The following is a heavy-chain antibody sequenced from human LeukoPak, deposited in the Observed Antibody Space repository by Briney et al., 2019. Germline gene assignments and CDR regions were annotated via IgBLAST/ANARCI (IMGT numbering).Heavy chain of an antibody. CDR2: IYPINSDT. J-gene: IGHJ5*02. D-gene: IGHD6-6*01. CDR1: GFKFTNYF. Sequence: GESLKISCQAFGFKFTNYFIGWVRQMPGKGLEWVGIIYPINSDTRYSPTLQGQVTISADKSISTAYLQWSSLKASDTAMYYCARQSHSSSSDPWGQGTLVTVSS. V-gene: IGHV5-51*01. CDR3: ARQSHSSSSDP.